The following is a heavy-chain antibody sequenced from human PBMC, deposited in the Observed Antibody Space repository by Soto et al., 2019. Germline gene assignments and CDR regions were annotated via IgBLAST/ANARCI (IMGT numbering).Heavy chain of an antibody. J-gene: IGHJ1*01. Sequence: GGSLRLSCTASGFTFGIYTMTWYRQAPGKGLEWVSTISAGGATTFYTDSVKGRFTISRDNSKNTVFLRMTGLRAEDTALYYCANDFFFPDHGDYAGPFWGQGTLVTVSS. CDR3: ANDFFFPDHGDYAGPF. CDR1: GFTFGIYT. V-gene: IGHV3-23*01. CDR2: ISAGGATT. D-gene: IGHD4-17*01.